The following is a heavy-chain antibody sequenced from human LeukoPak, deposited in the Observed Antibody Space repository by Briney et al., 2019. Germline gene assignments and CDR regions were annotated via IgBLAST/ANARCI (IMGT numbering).Heavy chain of an antibody. J-gene: IGHJ4*02. CDR3: ARRLVRAKNRSLWD. CDR1: GGSFSGYY. Sequence: SETLSLTCAVYGGSFSGYYWSWIRQPPGKGLEWIGEINHSGSTNYNPSLKSRVTISVDTSKNQFSLKLSSVTAADTAVYYCARRLVRAKNRSLWDWGQGTLVTVSS. D-gene: IGHD1-14*01. V-gene: IGHV4-34*01. CDR2: INHSGST.